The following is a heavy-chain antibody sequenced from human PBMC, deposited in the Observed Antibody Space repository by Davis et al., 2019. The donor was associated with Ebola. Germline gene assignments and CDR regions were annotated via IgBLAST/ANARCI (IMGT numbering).Heavy chain of an antibody. D-gene: IGHD2-15*01. V-gene: IGHV3-21*01. Sequence: GGSLRLSCAASGFSFSSYWMSWVRQAPGKGLEWVSSISSSSSYIYYADSVKGRFTISRDNAKNSLYLQMNSLRAEDTAVYYCARGRIVVVVAATRGGAFDIWGQGTMVTVSS. CDR3: ARGRIVVVVAATRGGAFDI. CDR2: ISSSSSYI. J-gene: IGHJ3*02. CDR1: GFSFSSYW.